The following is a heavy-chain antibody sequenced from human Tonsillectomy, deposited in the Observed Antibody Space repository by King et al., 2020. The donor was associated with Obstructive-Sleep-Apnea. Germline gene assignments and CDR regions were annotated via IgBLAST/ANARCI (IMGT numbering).Heavy chain of an antibody. CDR3: ARDTHTSQWGVDY. CDR1: GFTFSSYA. J-gene: IGHJ4*02. D-gene: IGHD2-2*01. CDR2: ISKDGSDK. Sequence: VQLVESGGGVVQPGRSLRPSCAAAGFTFSSYAMHWVRQPPGKGLEWVGAISKDGSDKYYADSVKGRFTISRDNSNNMLYLQMNSLRPDDTAVYYCARDTHTSQWGVDYWGQGTLVTVSS. V-gene: IGHV3-30*04.